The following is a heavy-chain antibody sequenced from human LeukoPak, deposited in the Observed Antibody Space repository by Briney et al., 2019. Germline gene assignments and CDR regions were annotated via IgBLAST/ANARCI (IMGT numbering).Heavy chain of an antibody. D-gene: IGHD3-22*01. J-gene: IGHJ4*02. Sequence: ASVKVFCKASGYTFTGYYMHWVRQDPRQGLEWMGWINTNSGGTNYAQKFQGRVTMTRDTSISTAYMELSRLRSDDTAVYYCARDWGYYDSRGYCDYWGQGTLVTVSS. CDR2: INTNSGGT. CDR1: GYTFTGYY. CDR3: ARDWGYYDSRGYCDY. V-gene: IGHV1-2*02.